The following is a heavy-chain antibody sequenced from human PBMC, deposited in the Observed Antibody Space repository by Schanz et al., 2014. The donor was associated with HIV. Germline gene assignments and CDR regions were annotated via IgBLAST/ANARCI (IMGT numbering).Heavy chain of an antibody. Sequence: QVQLVESGGGVVQPGRSLRLSCAASGFTFSSYAMHWVRQAPGKGLEWVAVISYDGSNKYYADSVKGRFTISRDNSKNTLYLQMNSLRAEDTAVYYCARDYRCATDSWGQGTLVTVSS. D-gene: IGHD3-16*02. CDR2: ISYDGSNK. V-gene: IGHV3-30-3*01. CDR3: ARDYRCATDS. J-gene: IGHJ4*02. CDR1: GFTFSSYA.